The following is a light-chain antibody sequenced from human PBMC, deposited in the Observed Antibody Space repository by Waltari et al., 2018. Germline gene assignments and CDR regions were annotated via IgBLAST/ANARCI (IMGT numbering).Light chain of an antibody. CDR3: QQYDSYVYT. V-gene: IGKV1-5*01. J-gene: IGKJ2*01. Sequence: DIQMTQSPPTLSASVGHTVTISCRASQSVSSWLAWYQQKAGKAPTVLIYDASDLESGVPSRFSGSGSDTEFTLTISNLQPDDFATYYCQQYDSYVYTFGQGTKLEIK. CDR1: QSVSSW. CDR2: DAS.